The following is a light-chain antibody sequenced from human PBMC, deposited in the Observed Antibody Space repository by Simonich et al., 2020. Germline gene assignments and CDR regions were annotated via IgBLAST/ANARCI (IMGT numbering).Light chain of an antibody. J-gene: IGKJ5*01. CDR1: QSVSSY. CDR3: QQRSNWPL. Sequence: IVMTQSPATLSVSPGERATLPCRASQSVSSYLAWYQPKPGQAPRLLIYDASNRATGIPARVSGSGSGTDFTLTLSSLEPEDFAVYYCQQRSNWPLFGQGTRLEIK. V-gene: IGKV3-11*01. CDR2: DAS.